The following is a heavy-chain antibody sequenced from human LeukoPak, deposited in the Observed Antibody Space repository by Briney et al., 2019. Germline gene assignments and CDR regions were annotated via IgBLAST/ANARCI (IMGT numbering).Heavy chain of an antibody. J-gene: IGHJ4*02. CDR1: GFTFSSYW. Sequence: GGSLRLSCAASGFTFSSYWMNWVRQTPGKGLEWVSYISSGSSARYYADSVKGRFTISRDDARNSLYLQMNSLRAEDTAVYYCARMSGSRLPGYWGQGTLVTVSS. V-gene: IGHV3-48*01. CDR3: ARMSGSRLPGY. CDR2: ISSGSSAR. D-gene: IGHD5-12*01.